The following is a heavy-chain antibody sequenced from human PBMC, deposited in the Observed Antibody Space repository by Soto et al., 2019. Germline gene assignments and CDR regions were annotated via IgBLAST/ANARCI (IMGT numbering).Heavy chain of an antibody. J-gene: IGHJ4*02. CDR1: GGSVSSASYY. V-gene: IGHV4-61*01. CDR3: ASYRGALYFES. Sequence: SETLSLTCTVSGGSVSSASYYWSWIRQPPGKGLEWIGYIYYSGSTNYNPSLKSRVTISLDTSKNQFSLKLSSVTAADMAVYYCASYRGALYFESWGPGILVTVSS. CDR2: IYYSGST. D-gene: IGHD3-16*01.